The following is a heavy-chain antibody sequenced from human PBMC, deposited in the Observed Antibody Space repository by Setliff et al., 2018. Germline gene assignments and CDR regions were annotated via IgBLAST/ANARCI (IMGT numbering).Heavy chain of an antibody. D-gene: IGHD6-19*01. V-gene: IGHV4-38-2*02. Sequence: PSETLSLTCTVSGYSISSGYYWGWIRQPPGKGLEWIGNIYHSGSTYYKPSLKSRVTISVDTSKNQFSLKLSSVTAADTAVYYCARVSQYSSGWYYYYYYGMDVWGQGTTVTVSS. CDR1: GYSISSGYY. CDR3: ARVSQYSSGWYYYYYYGMDV. CDR2: IYHSGST. J-gene: IGHJ6*02.